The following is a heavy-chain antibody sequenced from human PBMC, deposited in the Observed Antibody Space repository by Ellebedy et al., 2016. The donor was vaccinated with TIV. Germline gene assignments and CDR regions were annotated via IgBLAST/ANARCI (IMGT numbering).Heavy chain of an antibody. CDR1: GYTFTSYY. CDR3: ARHQAQAQNVLRYFDSQFDP. D-gene: IGHD3-9*01. J-gene: IGHJ5*02. Sequence: ASVKVSCXASGYTFTSYYMHWVRQAPGQGLEWMGIINPSGGSTSYAQKFQGRVTMTRDTSTSTVYMELSSLRSEDTAVNYCARHQAQAQNVLRYFDSQFDPWGQGTLVTVSS. V-gene: IGHV1-46*01. CDR2: INPSGGST.